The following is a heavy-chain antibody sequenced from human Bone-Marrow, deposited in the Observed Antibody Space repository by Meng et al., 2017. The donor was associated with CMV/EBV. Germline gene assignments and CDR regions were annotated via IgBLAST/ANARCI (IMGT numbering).Heavy chain of an antibody. CDR2: IRYDGSNK. CDR1: GFTFSSYG. J-gene: IGHJ6*02. CDR3: ARHVTLGYCSSTSCYPYYGMDV. D-gene: IGHD2-2*01. Sequence: GGSLRLSCAASGFTFSSYGMHWVRQAPGKGLEWVAFIRYDGSNKYYADSVKGRFTISKDNSKNTLYLQMNSLRAEDTAVYYCARHVTLGYCSSTSCYPYYGMDVWGQGTTVTVSS. V-gene: IGHV3-30*02.